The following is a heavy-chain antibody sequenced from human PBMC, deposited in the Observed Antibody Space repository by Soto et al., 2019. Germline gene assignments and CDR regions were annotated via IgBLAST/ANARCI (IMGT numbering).Heavy chain of an antibody. CDR1: GLTFSKYW. Sequence: EVQLVESGGGLVQPGKALRLSCAASGLTFSKYWMHWVRQAPGKGPVWVSYISSEGTTTDYADSVKGRFTISRDNAKNTLYLQIDTLRVEDTAVYYCAIQDCTNDVCLEAAVTVGGALEYWGQGAQVTVSS. CDR3: AIQDCTNDVCLEAAVTVGGALEY. V-gene: IGHV3-74*01. J-gene: IGHJ4*02. D-gene: IGHD2-8*01. CDR2: ISSEGTTT.